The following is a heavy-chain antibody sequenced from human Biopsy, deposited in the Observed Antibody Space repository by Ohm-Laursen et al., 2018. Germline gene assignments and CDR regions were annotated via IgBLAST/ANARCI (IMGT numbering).Heavy chain of an antibody. V-gene: IGHV3-9*01. D-gene: IGHD1-26*01. J-gene: IGHJ3*02. CDR2: ISWDSGRI. CDR3: ARPNLREWELHNAFDI. Sequence: SLRLSCSASGFIFDDYAMHWVRQAPGKGLEWVSGISWDSGRIDYADSVKGRFTISRDNAKNSLYLQMNSLRAEDTALYYCARPNLREWELHNAFDIWGQGTMVTVSS. CDR1: GFIFDDYA.